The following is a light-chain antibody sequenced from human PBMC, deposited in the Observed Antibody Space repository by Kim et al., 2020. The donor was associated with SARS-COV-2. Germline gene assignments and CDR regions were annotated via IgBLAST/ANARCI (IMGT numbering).Light chain of an antibody. J-gene: IGLJ3*02. Sequence: ETPHITLPGKRNAGRHEGAIWPPQQQGPPPRLLASRNNNRPSGISERFSAFRSRDTASLTITGLQPEDEADYYCSAWDSSLSAWVFGGGTQLTVL. CDR3: SAWDSSLSAWV. CDR2: RNN. CDR1: RNAGRHEG. V-gene: IGLV10-54*01.